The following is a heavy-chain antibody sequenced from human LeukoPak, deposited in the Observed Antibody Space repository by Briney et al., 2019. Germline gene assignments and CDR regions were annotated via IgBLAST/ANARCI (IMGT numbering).Heavy chain of an antibody. Sequence: SEKVFCKFSGGTYSSYATIWVRQAPGQGLEWMGGIIPNFGTAKYAQKFQGRVTITADESTSTAYMELSSLRSEDTAVYYRARALYYYGPNAFDIWGQGTMVTVSS. CDR2: IIPNFGTA. CDR3: ARALYYYGPNAFDI. V-gene: IGHV1-69*01. J-gene: IGHJ3*02. D-gene: IGHD3-10*01. CDR1: GGTYSSYA.